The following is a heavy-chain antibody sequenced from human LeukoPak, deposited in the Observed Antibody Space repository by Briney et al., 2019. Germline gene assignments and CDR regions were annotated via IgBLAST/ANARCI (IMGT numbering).Heavy chain of an antibody. D-gene: IGHD2-21*01. Sequence: HPGGSLRLSCAASGFTFSNYAMSWVRQAPGKGLEWVSAISGSAGSTYYADSVKGRFTISRDNSKNTLYLQMNSLRAEDTAVYSCAKFEASRPVYFDYWGQGTLVTVSS. CDR1: GFTFSNYA. CDR2: ISGSAGST. J-gene: IGHJ4*02. V-gene: IGHV3-23*01. CDR3: AKFEASRPVYFDY.